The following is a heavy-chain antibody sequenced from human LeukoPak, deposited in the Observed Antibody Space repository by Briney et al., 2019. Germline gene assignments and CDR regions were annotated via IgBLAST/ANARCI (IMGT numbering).Heavy chain of an antibody. D-gene: IGHD2-21*01. V-gene: IGHV3-74*01. CDR2: INSDGSST. CDR3: AKDGLPHILWWPRDAFDI. CDR1: GFTFSSYW. J-gene: IGHJ3*02. Sequence: PGGSLRLSCAASGFTFSSYWMHWVRQAPGKGLVWVSRINSDGSSTSYADSVKGRFTISRDNSKNTLYLQMNSLRAEDTAVYYCAKDGLPHILWWPRDAFDIWGQGTMVTVSS.